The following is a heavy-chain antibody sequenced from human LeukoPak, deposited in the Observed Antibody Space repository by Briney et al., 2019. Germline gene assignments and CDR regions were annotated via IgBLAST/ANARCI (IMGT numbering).Heavy chain of an antibody. CDR2: INPSGGST. Sequence: GASVKVSCKASGYTFTSYYMHWVRLAPGQGLEWMGIINPSGGSTSYAQKFQGRVTMTRDTSTSTVYMELSSLRSEDTAVYYCARSRGRWLYIPSAVGPFDYWGQGTLVTVSS. D-gene: IGHD5-24*01. CDR1: GYTFTSYY. V-gene: IGHV1-46*01. J-gene: IGHJ4*02. CDR3: ARSRGRWLYIPSAVGPFDY.